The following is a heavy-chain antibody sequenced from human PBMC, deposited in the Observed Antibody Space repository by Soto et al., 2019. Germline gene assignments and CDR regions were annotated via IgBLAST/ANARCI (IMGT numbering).Heavy chain of an antibody. CDR2: IWYDGSNK. J-gene: IGHJ6*02. CDR1: GFTFSSYG. CDR3: XXXXXXYYYYYGMDV. Sequence: QVQLVESGGGVVQPGRSLRLSCAASGFTFSSYGMHWVRQAPGKGLEWVAVIWYDGSNKYYADSVKGRFTISRDNSKNTLYLQMNSLRAEDTAVXXXXXXXXXYYYYYGMDVWGQGTTVT. V-gene: IGHV3-33*01.